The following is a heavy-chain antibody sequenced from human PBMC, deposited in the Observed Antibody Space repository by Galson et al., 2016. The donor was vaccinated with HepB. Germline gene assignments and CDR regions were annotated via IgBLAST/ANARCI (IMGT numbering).Heavy chain of an antibody. J-gene: IGHJ5*01. Sequence: SLRLSCAASGFSFSSVWMHWVRQAPGKGLVWVSGLSFDGSARRYADSVKSRFTISRDNAKNTLYLEMTSLSAEDTAVYYCARGSWAPFESWGQGILVTVSS. CDR1: GFSFSSVW. CDR3: ARGSWAPFES. D-gene: IGHD3-10*01. CDR2: LSFDGSAR. V-gene: IGHV3-74*01.